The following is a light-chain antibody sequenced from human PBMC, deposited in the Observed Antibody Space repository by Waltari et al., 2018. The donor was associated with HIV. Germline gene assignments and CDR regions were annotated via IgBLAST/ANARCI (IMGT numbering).Light chain of an antibody. CDR1: NIGEKT. Sequence: SFVLTQPASVSVAPGQTARIPCGGNNIGEKTVHWYQQKPGQAPLLVVYDDSDRPSGIPERFSGSNSWNTATLTISRVEAGDEADYYCQVWDASSDHLVIFGGGTKLTVL. V-gene: IGLV3-21*02. CDR3: QVWDASSDHLVI. CDR2: DDS. J-gene: IGLJ2*01.